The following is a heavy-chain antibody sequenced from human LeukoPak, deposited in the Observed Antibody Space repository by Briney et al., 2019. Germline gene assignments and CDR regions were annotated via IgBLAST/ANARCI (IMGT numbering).Heavy chain of an antibody. J-gene: IGHJ4*02. CDR2: ISGSGDST. V-gene: IGHV3-23*01. Sequence: GGSLRLSCAVSGFTFSSYVMRWVRQAPGKGLEWVSDISGSGDSTYYADSVKGRFTTSRDNSKNTLYLQMNSLRAEDTAVYYCAKDFYFDYWGQGTLVTVSS. CDR3: AKDFYFDY. CDR1: GFTFSSYV.